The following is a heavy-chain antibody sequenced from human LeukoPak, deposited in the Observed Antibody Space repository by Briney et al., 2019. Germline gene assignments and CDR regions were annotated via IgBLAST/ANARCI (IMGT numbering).Heavy chain of an antibody. D-gene: IGHD3-16*02. CDR2: IYYSGST. J-gene: IGHJ3*02. CDR3: ARSNYVWGSYRPRQSDAFDI. CDR1: GGSISSYF. Sequence: SETLSLTCTVSGGSISSYFWSWIRQPPGKGLEWIGHIYYSGSTNYNPSLKSRVTMSVDTSKNQFSLKLSSVTAADTAVYYCARSNYVWGSYRPRQSDAFDIWGQGTMVTVSS. V-gene: IGHV4-59*12.